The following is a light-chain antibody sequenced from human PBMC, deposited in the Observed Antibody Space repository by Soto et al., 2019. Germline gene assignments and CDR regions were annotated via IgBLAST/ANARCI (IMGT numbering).Light chain of an antibody. CDR2: ATS. CDR1: QGIRND. Sequence: IRMTQSPSSLPASVGDRVTITCRASQGIRNDLSWYQQKPGKAPKLLMYATSRLQSGVPSRFSGSGSGTDFTLTISSLQPEDSATYYCLQDDSMPLTFGGGTKVDIK. CDR3: LQDDSMPLT. V-gene: IGKV1-6*01. J-gene: IGKJ4*01.